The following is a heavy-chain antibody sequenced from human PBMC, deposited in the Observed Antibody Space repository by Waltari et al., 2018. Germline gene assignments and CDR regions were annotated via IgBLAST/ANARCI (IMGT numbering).Heavy chain of an antibody. D-gene: IGHD5-18*01. CDR1: GFTFSSYS. J-gene: IGHJ4*02. CDR2: ISSSSSTI. V-gene: IGHV3-48*04. Sequence: EVQLVESGGGLVQPGGSLRLSCAASGFTFSSYSMNWVRQAPGKGLEWVSYISSSSSTIYYADSVKGRFTIARDNAKNSLYLQMNSLSAEDTAVYYCARDPGYSYGRRFDYWGQGTLVTVSS. CDR3: ARDPGYSYGRRFDY.